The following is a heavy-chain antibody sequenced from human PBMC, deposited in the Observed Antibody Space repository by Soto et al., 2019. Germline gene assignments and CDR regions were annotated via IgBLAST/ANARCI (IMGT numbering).Heavy chain of an antibody. D-gene: IGHD3-16*01. CDR3: ARAESSITTLAFDEDYYSEMDV. CDR2: IWYDGSNK. CDR1: GFTFSSYG. V-gene: IGHV3-33*01. J-gene: IGHJ6*02. Sequence: PGGSLRLSCAASGFTFSSYGMHWVRQAPGKGLEWVAVIWYDGSNKYYADSVKGRFTISRDNSKNTLYLQMNSLRAEDTAVYYCARAESSITTLAFDEDYYSEMDVWGQGTTVTVSS.